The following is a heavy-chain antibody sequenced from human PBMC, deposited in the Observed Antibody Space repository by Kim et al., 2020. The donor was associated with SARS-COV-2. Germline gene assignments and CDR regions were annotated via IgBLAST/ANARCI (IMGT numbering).Heavy chain of an antibody. CDR2: IIPILGIA. V-gene: IGHV1-69*04. D-gene: IGHD5-12*01. CDR1: GGTFSSYA. CDR3: ASCFQRWLQLDYYGMDV. Sequence: SVKVSCKASGGTFSSYAISWVRQAPGQGLEWMGRIIPILGIANYAQKFQGRVTITADKSTSTAYMELSSLRSEDTAVYYCASCFQRWLQLDYYGMDVWGQGTTVTVSS. J-gene: IGHJ6*02.